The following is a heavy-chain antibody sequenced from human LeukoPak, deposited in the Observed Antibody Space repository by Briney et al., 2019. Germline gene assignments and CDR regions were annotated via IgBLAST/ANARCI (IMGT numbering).Heavy chain of an antibody. CDR1: GYTFTTYA. Sequence: ASVKVSCKASGYTFTTYAIHWVRQAPGQRLEWMGWINTGNGNTKYSQKFQGRVTMTRDTSISTAYMELSRLRSDDTAVYYCARATILRVVVITDGYYYMDVWGKGTTVTVSS. J-gene: IGHJ6*03. V-gene: IGHV1-3*04. D-gene: IGHD3-22*01. CDR2: INTGNGNT. CDR3: ARATILRVVVITDGYYYMDV.